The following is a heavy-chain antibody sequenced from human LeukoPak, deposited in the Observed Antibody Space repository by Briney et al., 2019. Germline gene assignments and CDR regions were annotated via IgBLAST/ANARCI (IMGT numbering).Heavy chain of an antibody. J-gene: IGHJ4*02. CDR2: IKEDGSQK. CDR1: GFTFSTYY. V-gene: IGHV3-7*01. Sequence: GGSLRLSCAGSGFTFSTYYMTWVRQAPGKGLEWVANIKEDGSQKNYVDSVKGRFTISRDNAKNTLFLQMNSLSAEDTAVYYCARDLDWILFDYWGQGTLVTVSS. CDR3: ARDLDWILFDY. D-gene: IGHD3-9*01.